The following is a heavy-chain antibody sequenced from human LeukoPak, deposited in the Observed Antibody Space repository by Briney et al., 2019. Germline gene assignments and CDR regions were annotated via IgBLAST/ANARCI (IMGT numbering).Heavy chain of an antibody. Sequence: PGGSLRLSCAVSGFTFSSYAMNWVRQAPGKGLEWVSAISGGGGATYYADSVKGRFSISGDNSKITLYLQMNSLRAEDTAVYFCAKGMSTGPYYYGMDVWGQGTTVTVSS. CDR2: ISGGGGAT. CDR3: AKGMSTGPYYYGMDV. V-gene: IGHV3-23*01. CDR1: GFTFSSYA. J-gene: IGHJ6*02. D-gene: IGHD1-14*01.